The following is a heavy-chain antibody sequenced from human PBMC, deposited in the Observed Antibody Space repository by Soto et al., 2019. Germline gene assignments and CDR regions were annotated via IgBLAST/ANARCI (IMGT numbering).Heavy chain of an antibody. Sequence: GGSLRLSCAASGFTFSSYAMSWVRQAPGKGLEWVSAISGSGGSTYYADSGKGRCTIARDNSKNTLYLQMNSLRAEDRGVDYWAGRDFGSGDWGQGTLVTVSA. CDR1: GFTFSSYA. D-gene: IGHD3-3*01. CDR2: ISGSGGST. J-gene: IGHJ4*02. CDR3: AGRDFGSGD. V-gene: IGHV3-23*01.